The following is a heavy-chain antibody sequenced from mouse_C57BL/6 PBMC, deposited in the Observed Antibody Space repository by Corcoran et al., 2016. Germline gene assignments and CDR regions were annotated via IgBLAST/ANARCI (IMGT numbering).Heavy chain of an antibody. V-gene: IGHV1-53*01. Sequence: QVQLQQPGTELVKPGASVKLSCKASGYTFTSYWMHWVKQRPGQGLEWIGNINPTIGGSNYNAKFKSKATLTVDKSSSTAYMQLSSLTSEDSAVYYCARSSTIYDGYYPYYYAMDYWGQGTSVTVSS. CDR2: INPTIGGS. J-gene: IGHJ4*01. CDR3: ARSSTIYDGYYPYYYAMDY. D-gene: IGHD2-3*01. CDR1: GYTFTSYW.